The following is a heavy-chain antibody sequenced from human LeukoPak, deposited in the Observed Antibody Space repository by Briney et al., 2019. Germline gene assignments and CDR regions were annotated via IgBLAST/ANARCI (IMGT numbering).Heavy chain of an antibody. CDR1: GYTFTSYY. J-gene: IGHJ6*02. Sequence: ASVKVSCKASGYTFTSYYMHWVRQSPGQGLEWMGIINPSGGSTSYAQKFQGRVTMTRDTSTSTVYMELSSLRSEDTALYHGARDRYDIWTKDYGMDVWGQGTTVTVSS. D-gene: IGHD3-9*01. V-gene: IGHV1-46*01. CDR2: INPSGGST. CDR3: ARDRYDIWTKDYGMDV.